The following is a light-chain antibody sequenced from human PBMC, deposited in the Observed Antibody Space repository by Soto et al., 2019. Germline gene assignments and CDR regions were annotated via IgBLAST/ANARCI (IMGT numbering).Light chain of an antibody. J-gene: IGKJ4*01. V-gene: IGKV3-11*01. CDR3: QQRSNWPSLT. CDR1: QSVGSY. Sequence: EIVLIQSLATLSLSPGERATLSCRASQSVGSYLAWYQHKPGQAPRLLISDASNRATGIPARFSGSGSETDFTLTISSLEPEDSAVYYCQQRSNWPSLTFGGGTKVDIK. CDR2: DAS.